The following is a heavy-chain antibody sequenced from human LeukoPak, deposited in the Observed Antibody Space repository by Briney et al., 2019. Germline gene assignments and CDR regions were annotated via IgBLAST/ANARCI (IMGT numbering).Heavy chain of an antibody. CDR2: ISGSGDRT. D-gene: IGHD6-19*01. CDR3: AKDRIPVAGRQDIWDY. J-gene: IGHJ4*02. Sequence: PGGSLRLSCVVAGFTFSNYAMTWVRQAPGKELGWVSGISGSGDRTYYADSVKGRFTISRDNSKNTLYLQMNSLTDDDSAVYYCAKDRIPVAGRQDIWDYWGQGTLVTVSS. CDR1: GFTFSNYA. V-gene: IGHV3-23*01.